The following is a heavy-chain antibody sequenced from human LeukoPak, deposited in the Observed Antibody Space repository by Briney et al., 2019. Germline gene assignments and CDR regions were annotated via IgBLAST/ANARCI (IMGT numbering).Heavy chain of an antibody. CDR3: AKDLSYGDGRWEFDV. J-gene: IGHJ5*02. CDR1: GFTFSGYA. D-gene: IGHD4-17*01. Sequence: GGFLRLSCAASGFTFSGYAMAWVRHAPAKGLEGLSGVFASGGGISYADSVKGRFTISRDNSKDTLYLPMNSLRIDDTAVYFCAKDLSYGDGRWEFDVWGQGTQVSVS. V-gene: IGHV3-23*01. CDR2: VFASGGGI.